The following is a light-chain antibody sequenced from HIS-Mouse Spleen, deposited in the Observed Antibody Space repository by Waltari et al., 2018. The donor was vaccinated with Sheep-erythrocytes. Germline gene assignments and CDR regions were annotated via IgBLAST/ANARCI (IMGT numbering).Light chain of an antibody. CDR2: DVS. CDR3: CSYAGSYNHV. CDR1: SSDVGGYNY. V-gene: IGLV2-11*01. J-gene: IGLJ1*01. Sequence: QSALTQPRSVSGSPGQSVTISCPGTSSDVGGYNYVSWYQQHPGKAPKLMIYDVSKRPSGVPDAFSCSKSGNTASLTSSGLQAEDEADYYCCSYAGSYNHVFATGTKVTVL.